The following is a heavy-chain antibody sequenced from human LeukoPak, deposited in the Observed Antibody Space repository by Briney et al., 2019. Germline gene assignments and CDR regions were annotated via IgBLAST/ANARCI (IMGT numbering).Heavy chain of an antibody. CDR2: ISFDENNK. Sequence: GGSLRLSCAASGFRFSSYGMHWVRQAPGKGLEWVAVISFDENNKYYADSVKGRFTISRDNSKNTLYLQTNSLRADDTAVYYCTKGGGTGYSSSWYSNWGQGTLVTVSS. CDR1: GFRFSSYG. V-gene: IGHV3-30*18. CDR3: TKGGGTGYSSSWYSN. J-gene: IGHJ4*02. D-gene: IGHD6-13*01.